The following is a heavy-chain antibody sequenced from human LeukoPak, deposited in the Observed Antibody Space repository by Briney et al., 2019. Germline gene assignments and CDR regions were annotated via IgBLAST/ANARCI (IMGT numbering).Heavy chain of an antibody. Sequence: GASVKVSCKASGYTFTSYAMNWVRQAPGQGLEWMGWINTNTGNPTYAQGFTGRFVSSLDTSVSTAYLQISSLKAEDTAVYYCARYNVVVVAATTYNWFDPWGQGTLVTVSS. CDR1: GYTFTSYA. CDR3: ARYNVVVVAATTYNWFDP. CDR2: INTNTGNP. J-gene: IGHJ5*02. V-gene: IGHV7-4-1*02. D-gene: IGHD2-15*01.